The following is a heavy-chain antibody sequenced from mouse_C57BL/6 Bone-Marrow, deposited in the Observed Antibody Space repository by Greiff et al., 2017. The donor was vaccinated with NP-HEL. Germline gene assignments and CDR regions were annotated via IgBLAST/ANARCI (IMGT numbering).Heavy chain of an antibody. CDR2: INPSSGYT. D-gene: IGHD1-1*01. CDR1: GYTFTSYT. Sequence: QVQLQQSGAELARPGASVKMSCKASGYTFTSYTMHWVKQRPGQGLEWIGYINPSSGYTKYNQKFKDKATLTADKSSSTAYMQLSSLTSEDSAVDYCARSRITTVVDWYFDVWGTGTTVTVSS. CDR3: ARSRITTVVDWYFDV. V-gene: IGHV1-4*01. J-gene: IGHJ1*03.